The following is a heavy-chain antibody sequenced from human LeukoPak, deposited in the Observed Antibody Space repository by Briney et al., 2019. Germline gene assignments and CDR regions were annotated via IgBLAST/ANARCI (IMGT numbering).Heavy chain of an antibody. CDR1: GGTFSSYA. CDR2: IIPILGIA. D-gene: IGHD3-22*01. J-gene: IGHJ4*02. V-gene: IGHV1-69*04. CDR3: ARENYYDSSGYPSLDY. Sequence: ASVKVSCKASGGTFSSYAISWVRQAPGQGLEWMGRIIPILGIANYAQKFQGRVTITADKSTSTAYMELSSLRSEDTAVYYCARENYYDSSGYPSLDYWAQGTLVTVSS.